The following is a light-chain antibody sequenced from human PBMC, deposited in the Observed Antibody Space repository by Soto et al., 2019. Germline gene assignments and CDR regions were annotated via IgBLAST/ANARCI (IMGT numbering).Light chain of an antibody. V-gene: IGKV3-11*01. CDR1: QSVSSY. CDR2: DAS. CDR3: QQRSTTWT. Sequence: EIVLTQSPATLSLSPGERATLSCRASQSVSSYLAWYQQKPGQAPRLLIYDASNRATGIPARFSGSGSVTDFTLNISSLEPEDFAVYYCQQRSTTWTFGQGTKVEIK. J-gene: IGKJ1*01.